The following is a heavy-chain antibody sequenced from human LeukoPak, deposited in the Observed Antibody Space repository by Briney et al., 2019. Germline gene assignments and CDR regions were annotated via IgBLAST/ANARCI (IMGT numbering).Heavy chain of an antibody. CDR3: LSGPGH. CDR2: ISWSGDRM. V-gene: IGHV3-9*01. D-gene: IGHD6-25*01. Sequence: GRSLRLSCAAPGFTFEDHVMHWVRQAPGKGLEWVSSISWSGDRMGYADAVKGRFTISRDNAKNSLYLQMNILRAEDTAVFYCLSGPGHCGQGTLVTVSS. J-gene: IGHJ4*02. CDR1: GFTFEDHV.